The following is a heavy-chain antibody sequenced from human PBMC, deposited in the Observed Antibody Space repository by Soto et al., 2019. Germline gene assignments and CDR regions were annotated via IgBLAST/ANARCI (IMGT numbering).Heavy chain of an antibody. CDR3: AGGTGWLWRS. CDR2: INQDGTQK. V-gene: IGHV3-7*04. J-gene: IGHJ5*02. CDR1: AFTFRGYW. Sequence: DVQLVESGGGLVQPGGSLSLSCGASAFTFRGYWMNWVRQAPGKGLEWVANINQDGTQKYYVDSVKGRFTISRDNVKNSLYLQMDNLRNEDTAMYYCAGGTGWLWRSWGQGTLVTVSS. D-gene: IGHD6-19*01.